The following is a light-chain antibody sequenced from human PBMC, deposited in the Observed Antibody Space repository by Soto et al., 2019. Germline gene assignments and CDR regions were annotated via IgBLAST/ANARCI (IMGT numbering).Light chain of an antibody. J-gene: IGLJ1*01. CDR1: SSNLGDNT. CDR3: AAWDASLDGYV. V-gene: IGLV1-44*01. Sequence: QPVLTQPPSASGTPGQRVTISCSTSSSNLGDNTVNWYQQVPGTAPKLLIYSYDQRPSGVPDRFSGSKSGTSASLAISGLQSEDEADYYCAAWDASLDGYVFGTWTKLTVL. CDR2: SYD.